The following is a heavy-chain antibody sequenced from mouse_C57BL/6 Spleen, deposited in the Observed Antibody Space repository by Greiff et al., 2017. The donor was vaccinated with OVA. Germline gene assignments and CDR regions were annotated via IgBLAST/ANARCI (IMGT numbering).Heavy chain of an antibody. CDR1: GYTFTSYW. V-gene: IGHV1-50*01. J-gene: IGHJ3*01. Sequence: VQLQQPGAELVKPGASVKLSCKASGYTFTSYWMQWVKQRPGQGLEWIGEIDPSDSYTNYYQKFKGKATLTVDTSSSTAYMQLSSLTSEDSAVYYCARGNYGSSYETWFAYWGQGTLVTVSA. CDR3: ARGNYGSSYETWFAY. CDR2: IDPSDSYT. D-gene: IGHD1-1*01.